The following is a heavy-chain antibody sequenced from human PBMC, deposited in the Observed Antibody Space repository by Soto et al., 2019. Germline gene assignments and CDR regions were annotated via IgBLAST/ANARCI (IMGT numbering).Heavy chain of an antibody. D-gene: IGHD2-15*01. V-gene: IGHV3-74*01. CDR1: GFTFSSYW. CDR3: VRTSLVVAAATREDY. Sequence: EVQLVESGGGLVQPGGSLRLSCAASGFTFSSYWMHWVRQAPGKGLVWVSRINSDGSSTSYADSVKGRLTISRDNDKNTLYLQMNSLRAEDTAVYYCVRTSLVVAAATREDYWGQGTLVTVSS. CDR2: INSDGSST. J-gene: IGHJ4*02.